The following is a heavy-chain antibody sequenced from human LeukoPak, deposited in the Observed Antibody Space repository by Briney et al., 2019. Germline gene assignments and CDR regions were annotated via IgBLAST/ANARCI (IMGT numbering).Heavy chain of an antibody. V-gene: IGHV3-21*01. CDR1: GFTFSSYS. D-gene: IGHD6-13*01. J-gene: IGHJ6*02. CDR2: ISSSSSYI. Sequence: GGSLRLSCAASGFTFSSYSMNWVRQAPGKGLEWVSSISSSSSYIYYADAVKGRFTISRDNAKNSLYLQMNSLRAEDTAVYYCASLGYSSSWGPPYYYYYYGMDVWGQGTTVTVSS. CDR3: ASLGYSSSWGPPYYYYYYGMDV.